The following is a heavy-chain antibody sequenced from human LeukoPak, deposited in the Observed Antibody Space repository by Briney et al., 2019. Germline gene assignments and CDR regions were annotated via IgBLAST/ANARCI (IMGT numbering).Heavy chain of an antibody. Sequence: GGSLRLSCAASGFIFSCYWMHWVRQAPGKGLVWVSRINSDGSSTSYADSVKGRFTISRDNAKNTLYMQMDSLRAEDTAVYYCARDGSVLGDYYYGMDVWGQGTTVTVSS. CDR2: INSDGSST. V-gene: IGHV3-74*01. CDR1: GFIFSCYW. D-gene: IGHD3-10*01. CDR3: ARDGSVLGDYYYGMDV. J-gene: IGHJ6*02.